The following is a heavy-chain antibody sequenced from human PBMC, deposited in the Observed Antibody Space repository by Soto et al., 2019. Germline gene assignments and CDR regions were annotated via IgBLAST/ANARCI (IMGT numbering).Heavy chain of an antibody. Sequence: PSETLSRTCAVYGGSFSGYYCIWIRQPPGKGLEWIGEINHSGSTNYNPSLKSRVTISVDTSKNQFSLKLSSVTAADTAVYYCARDPVRGVIRGFDPWGQGTLVTVSS. J-gene: IGHJ5*02. CDR2: INHSGST. D-gene: IGHD3-10*01. CDR1: GGSFSGYY. CDR3: ARDPVRGVIRGFDP. V-gene: IGHV4-34*01.